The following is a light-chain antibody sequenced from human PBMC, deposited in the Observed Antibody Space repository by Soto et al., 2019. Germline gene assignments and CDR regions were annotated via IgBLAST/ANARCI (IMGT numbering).Light chain of an antibody. CDR2: GPS. CDR1: QSVPKNY. J-gene: IGKJ1*01. Sequence: EIMLTQSPGTLSLSPGERATLSCRASQSVPKNYLAWYQHKPGQAPRLLIHGPSSRATGIPDRFSGSGSGTDFTLSISRLEPEDFAVYYCHQYATSPQTFGQGTKVEIK. CDR3: HQYATSPQT. V-gene: IGKV3-20*01.